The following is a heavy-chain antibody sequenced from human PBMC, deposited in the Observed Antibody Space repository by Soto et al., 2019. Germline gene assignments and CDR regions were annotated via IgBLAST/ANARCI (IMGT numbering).Heavy chain of an antibody. CDR2: IYYSGST. CDR1: GGSVSSGSYY. D-gene: IGHD2-21*02. Sequence: QVQLQESGPGLVKPSETLSLTCTVSGGSVSSGSYYWSWIRQPPGKGLEWIGYIYYSGSTNYNPSFRSRATISVDTSKIQLSLKLGSVADADTAVYYCASGRADVVVTRYFDLWGRGTLVAVSS. CDR3: ASGRADVVVTRYFDL. J-gene: IGHJ2*01. V-gene: IGHV4-61*01.